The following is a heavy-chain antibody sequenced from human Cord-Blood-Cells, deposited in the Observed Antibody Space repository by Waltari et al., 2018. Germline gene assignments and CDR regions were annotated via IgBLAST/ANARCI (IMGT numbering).Heavy chain of an antibody. V-gene: IGHV4-34*01. D-gene: IGHD6-13*01. J-gene: IGHJ5*02. CDR2: INHSGST. CDR1: GGSFSGYY. CDR3: ARGAAPPLAAAGNWFDP. Sequence: QVQLQQWGAGLLKPSETLSLTCAVYGGSFSGYYWSWTRQPPGKGLEWIGEINHSGSTNYNPSLKSRVTISVDTSKNQFSLKLSSVTAADTAVYYCARGAAPPLAAAGNWFDPWGQGTLVTVSS.